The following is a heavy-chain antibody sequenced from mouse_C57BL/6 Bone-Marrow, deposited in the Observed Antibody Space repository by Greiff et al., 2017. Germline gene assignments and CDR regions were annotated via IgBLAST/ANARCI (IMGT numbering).Heavy chain of an antibody. Sequence: QVQLQQPGAELVMPGASVKLSCKASGYTFTSYWMHWVKQRPGQGLEWIGEIDPSDSYTNYNQKFKGKSTLTVDKSSRTAYMQLSSLTSEDSAVYDCARWDYGSSLDYWGQGTTLTVSS. J-gene: IGHJ2*01. D-gene: IGHD1-1*01. V-gene: IGHV1-69*01. CDR2: IDPSDSYT. CDR1: GYTFTSYW. CDR3: ARWDYGSSLDY.